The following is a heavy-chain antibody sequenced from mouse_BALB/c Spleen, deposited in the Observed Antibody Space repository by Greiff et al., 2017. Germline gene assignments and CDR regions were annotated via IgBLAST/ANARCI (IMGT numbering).Heavy chain of an antibody. D-gene: IGHD2-3*01. Sequence: QVQLKQSGPELVKPGASVRISCKASGYTFTSYYIHWVKQRPGQGLEWIGWIYPGNVNTKYNEKFKGKATLTADKSSSTAYMQLSSLTSEDSAVYFCARGDDGYLFAYWGQGTLVTVSA. CDR3: ARGDDGYLFAY. V-gene: IGHV1S56*01. J-gene: IGHJ3*01. CDR2: IYPGNVNT. CDR1: GYTFTSYY.